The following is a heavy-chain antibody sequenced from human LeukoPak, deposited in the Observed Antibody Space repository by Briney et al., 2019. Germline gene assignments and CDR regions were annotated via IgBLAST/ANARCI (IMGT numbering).Heavy chain of an antibody. CDR3: ARDMKLELPASSGYFYGMDV. Sequence: GGSLRLSRAASGSTFSNYWMSWVRQAPGKGLEWVANIKQDGSEKYYVDSVRGRFTISRDNAKNSLCLQMNSLRAEDTAVYYCARDMKLELPASSGYFYGMDVWGLGTTVIVS. D-gene: IGHD1-7*01. V-gene: IGHV3-7*01. CDR1: GSTFSNYW. CDR2: IKQDGSEK. J-gene: IGHJ6*02.